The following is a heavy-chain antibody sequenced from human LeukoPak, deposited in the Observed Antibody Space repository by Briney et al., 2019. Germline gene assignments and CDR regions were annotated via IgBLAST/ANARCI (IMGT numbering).Heavy chain of an antibody. J-gene: IGHJ6*02. CDR3: ARDLGYYYGMDV. CDR2: IYYSGST. Sequence: SETLSLTCTVSGGSVSSGNVYWSWLRQPPGKGLEWIGYIYYSGSTNYNPSFKSRVTISVDTSKNQFSLKLSSVTAADTAVYYCARDLGYYYGMDVWGQGTTVTVSS. D-gene: IGHD7-27*01. CDR1: GGSVSSGNVY. V-gene: IGHV4-61*01.